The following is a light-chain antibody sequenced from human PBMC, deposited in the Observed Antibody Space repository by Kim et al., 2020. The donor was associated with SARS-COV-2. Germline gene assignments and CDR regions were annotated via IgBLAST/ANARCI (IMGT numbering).Light chain of an antibody. V-gene: IGKV3-20*01. J-gene: IGKJ4*01. CDR2: GAS. Sequence: PGERATLSCRASQSVSSNYVAWYQQKPGQAPRLLIYGASSRATGIPDRFSGSGSGTDFTLTISRLEPEDFAMYYCQQYGSSPPLTFGGGTRVEIK. CDR1: QSVSSNY. CDR3: QQYGSSPPLT.